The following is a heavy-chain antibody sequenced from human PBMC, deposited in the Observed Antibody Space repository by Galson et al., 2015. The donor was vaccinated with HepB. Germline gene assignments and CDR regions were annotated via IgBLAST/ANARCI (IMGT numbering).Heavy chain of an antibody. CDR3: ARGYTGSQGLDY. J-gene: IGHJ4*02. V-gene: IGHV3-74*01. D-gene: IGHD5-12*01. CDR2: ISGGGTST. Sequence: SLRLSCAASGFTFRNYYMHWVRQAPGKGLLWVSRISGGGTSTAYADSVKGRFSISRDNTKNTLYLQMNSLRDEDTAVYYCARGYTGSQGLDYWVQGILVIVSS. CDR1: GFTFRNYY.